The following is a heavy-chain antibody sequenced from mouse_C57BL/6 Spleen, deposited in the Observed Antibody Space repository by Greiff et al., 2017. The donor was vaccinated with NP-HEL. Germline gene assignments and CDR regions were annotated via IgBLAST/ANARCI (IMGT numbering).Heavy chain of an antibody. CDR3: ARGGDYWYFDV. V-gene: IGHV1-54*01. J-gene: IGHJ1*03. CDR1: GYAFTNYL. Sequence: VKLMESGAELVRPGTSVKVSCKASGYAFTNYLIEWVKQRPGQGLEWIGVINPGSGGTNYNEKFKGKATLTADKSSSTAYMQLSSLTSEDSAVYFCARGGDYWYFDVWGTGTTVTVSS. CDR2: INPGSGGT.